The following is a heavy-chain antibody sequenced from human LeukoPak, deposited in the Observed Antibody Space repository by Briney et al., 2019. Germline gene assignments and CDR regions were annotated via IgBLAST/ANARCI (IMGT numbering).Heavy chain of an antibody. Sequence: ASVKVSCKASGYTFTGYYMHWVRQAPGQGLEWMGWINPNSGGTNYAQKFQGRVTMTRDTSISTAYMELSRLGSDDTAVYYCARQAGYYYDSPDAFDIWGQGTMVTVSS. CDR2: INPNSGGT. V-gene: IGHV1-2*02. J-gene: IGHJ3*02. CDR3: ARQAGYYYDSPDAFDI. CDR1: GYTFTGYY. D-gene: IGHD3-22*01.